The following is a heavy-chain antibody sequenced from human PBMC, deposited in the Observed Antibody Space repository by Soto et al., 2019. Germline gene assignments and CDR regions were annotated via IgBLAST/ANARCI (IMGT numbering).Heavy chain of an antibody. CDR3: ATDWSKDSSGYYPFDF. CDR2: FNPEDGET. Sequence: GASVKVSCKASGYTFTSYYMHWVRQAPGKGLEWMGGFNPEDGETIYAQKFQGRVTMTEDTSTDTAYMDLSSLRSEDTAVYYCATDWSKDSSGYYPFDFWGQGTLVTVSS. J-gene: IGHJ4*02. V-gene: IGHV1-24*01. CDR1: GYTFTSYY. D-gene: IGHD3-22*01.